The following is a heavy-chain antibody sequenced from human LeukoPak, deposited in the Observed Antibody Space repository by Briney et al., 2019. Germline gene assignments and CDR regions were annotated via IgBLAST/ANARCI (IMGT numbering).Heavy chain of an antibody. J-gene: IGHJ4*02. CDR3: ARDRGDYYYGSGFNRRPGGDY. CDR2: IYFSGGT. V-gene: IGHV4-39*02. D-gene: IGHD3-10*01. CDR1: GDSISSSNCY. Sequence: SETLSLTCTVSGDSISSSNCYWGWIRQPPGKGLEWIGSIYFSGGTYYNASLKSRVTISVDTSKNQFSLKLSSVTAADTAVYYCARDRGDYYYGSGFNRRPGGDYWGQGTLVTVSS.